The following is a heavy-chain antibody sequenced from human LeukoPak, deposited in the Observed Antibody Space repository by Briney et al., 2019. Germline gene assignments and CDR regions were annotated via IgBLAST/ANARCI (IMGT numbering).Heavy chain of an antibody. V-gene: IGHV4-59*01. J-gene: IGHJ6*02. D-gene: IGHD2-2*01. CDR3: ARDRVDIVVVTWYYGMDV. CDR1: GGSISSYY. CDR2: IYYSGST. Sequence: KSSETLSLTCTVSGGSISSYYWSWIRQPPGKGLEWIGYIYYSGSTNYNPSLKSRVTISVDTSKNQFSLKLSSVTAADTAVYYCARDRVDIVVVTWYYGMDVWGQGTTVTVSS.